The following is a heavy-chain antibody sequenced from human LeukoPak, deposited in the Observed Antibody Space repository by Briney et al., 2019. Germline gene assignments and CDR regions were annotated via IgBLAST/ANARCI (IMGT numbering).Heavy chain of an antibody. D-gene: IGHD2-2*01. CDR1: GGSFSGYY. J-gene: IGHJ4*02. Sequence: PSETLSLTYAVYGGSFSGYYWSWIRQPPGKGLEWIGEINHRGSTNYNASLRSRGTISIDTSMNQFSLKLNSVSAADTAVYYCARGGYCSSTSCYTLSYTSHFDYWGQGTLVTVSS. V-gene: IGHV4-34*01. CDR3: ARGGYCSSTSCYTLSYTSHFDY. CDR2: INHRGST.